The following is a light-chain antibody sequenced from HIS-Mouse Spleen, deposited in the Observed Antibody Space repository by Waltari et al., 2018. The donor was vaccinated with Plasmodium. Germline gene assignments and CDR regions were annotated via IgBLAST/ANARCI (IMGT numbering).Light chain of an antibody. CDR3: QAWDSSTVV. Sequence: SYELTRPPSVSVSPGQTASIPCSGDKLGAKYACWYKQKPGQSPVLVIYQDSKRPSGIPERFSGSNSGNTATLTISGTQAMDEADYYCQAWDSSTVVFGGGTKLTVL. CDR1: KLGAKY. J-gene: IGLJ2*01. CDR2: QDS. V-gene: IGLV3-1*01.